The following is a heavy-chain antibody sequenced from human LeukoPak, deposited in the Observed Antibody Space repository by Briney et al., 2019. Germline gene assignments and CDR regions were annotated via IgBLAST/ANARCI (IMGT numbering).Heavy chain of an antibody. CDR3: ARGRDY. V-gene: IGHV4-34*01. CDR2: INHSGST. Sequence: AETLSLTCAVYGGSFSGYYWSWIRQPPGKGLEWIGEINHSGSTNFNPSLKSRVTISVNTTKTQFPLKLSSVTAADTAVYYCARGRDYWGPGTLVTVSS. J-gene: IGHJ4*02. CDR1: GGSFSGYY.